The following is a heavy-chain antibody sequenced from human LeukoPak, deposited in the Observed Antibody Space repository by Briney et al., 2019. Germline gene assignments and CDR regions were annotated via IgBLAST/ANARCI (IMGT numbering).Heavy chain of an antibody. CDR1: GFTFSSYA. J-gene: IGHJ4*02. CDR2: ISYDGGNK. Sequence: GGSLRLSCAASGFTFSSYAMHWVRQAPGKGLEWVAVISYDGGNKYYADSVKGRFTISRDNSKNTLYLQMNSLRAEDTAVYYCARSGPVAGHFDYWGQGTLVTVSS. CDR3: ARSGPVAGHFDY. V-gene: IGHV3-30*04. D-gene: IGHD6-19*01.